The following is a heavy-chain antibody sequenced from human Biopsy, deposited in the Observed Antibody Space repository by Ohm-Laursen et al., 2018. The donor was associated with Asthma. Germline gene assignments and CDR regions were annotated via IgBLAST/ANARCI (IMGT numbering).Heavy chain of an antibody. CDR1: GYSLTDLS. CDR3: ASDFPKDYVRYNFQF. CDR2: HDHEEGGT. V-gene: IGHV1-24*01. Sequence: GASVQDSCKISGYSLTDLSMHWVRQAPGQGLEWMGGHDHEEGGTVNARRFQGRVTMTEDTSTDTAYMELSSLSSDDTAVYYCASDFPKDYVRYNFQFWGQGTLVTVSS. D-gene: IGHD4-17*01. J-gene: IGHJ4*02.